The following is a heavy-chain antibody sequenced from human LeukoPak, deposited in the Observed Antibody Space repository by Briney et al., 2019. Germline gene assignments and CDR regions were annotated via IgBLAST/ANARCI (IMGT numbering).Heavy chain of an antibody. Sequence: SETLSLTCTVSGGSISSYYWSWIRQPAGKGLEWIGRIYTSGSTNYNPSLKSRVTMSVDTSKNQFSLKLSSVTAADTAVYYCARDLYYYDSSGYCFDYWGQGTLVTVSS. CDR2: IYTSGST. V-gene: IGHV4-4*07. CDR1: GGSISSYY. D-gene: IGHD3-22*01. CDR3: ARDLYYYDSSGYCFDY. J-gene: IGHJ4*02.